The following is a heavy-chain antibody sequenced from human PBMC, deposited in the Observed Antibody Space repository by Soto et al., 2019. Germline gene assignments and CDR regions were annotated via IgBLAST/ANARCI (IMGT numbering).Heavy chain of an antibody. V-gene: IGHV3-53*01. CDR1: GFSVGSNY. CDR2: XHSGGXT. CDR3: ARSHDILNWFDP. Sequence: GXPRRLSCAASGFSVGSNYMSWVRQAPGKGLEWVSAXHSGGXTYYADSVNGRXTISGDISTNTLYLQMTSLRADDTDAYYCARSHDILNWFDPWGRGTLVTVSS. D-gene: IGHD3-9*01. J-gene: IGHJ5*02.